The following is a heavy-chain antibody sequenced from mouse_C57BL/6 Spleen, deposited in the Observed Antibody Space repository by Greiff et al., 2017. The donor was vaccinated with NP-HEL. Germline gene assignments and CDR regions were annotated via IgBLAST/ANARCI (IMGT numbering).Heavy chain of an antibody. CDR2: IYPGDGDT. CDR3: AREALYYYGSSYPSMDY. CDR1: GYAFSSSW. V-gene: IGHV1-82*01. J-gene: IGHJ4*01. D-gene: IGHD1-1*01. Sequence: VMLVESGPELVKPGASVKISCKASGYAFSSSWMNWVKQRPGKGLEWIGRIYPGDGDTNYNGKFKGKATLTADKSSSTAYMQLSSLTSEDSAVYFCAREALYYYGSSYPSMDYWGQGTSVTVSS.